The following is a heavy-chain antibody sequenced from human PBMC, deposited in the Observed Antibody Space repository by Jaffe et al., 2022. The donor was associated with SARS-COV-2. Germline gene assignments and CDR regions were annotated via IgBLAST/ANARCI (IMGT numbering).Heavy chain of an antibody. CDR2: ISWNSGSI. CDR3: AKVAIRGETGTPHFDY. Sequence: EVQLVESGGGLVQPGRSLRLSCAASGFTFDDYAMHWVRQAPGKGLEWVSGISWNSGSIGYADSVKGRFTISRDNAKNSLYLQMNSLRAEDTALYYCAKVAIRGETGTPHFDYWGQGTLVTVSS. V-gene: IGHV3-9*01. CDR1: GFTFDDYA. J-gene: IGHJ4*02. D-gene: IGHD1-7*01.